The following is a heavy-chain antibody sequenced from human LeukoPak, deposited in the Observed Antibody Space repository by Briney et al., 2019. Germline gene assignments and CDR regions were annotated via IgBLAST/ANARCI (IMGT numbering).Heavy chain of an antibody. J-gene: IGHJ3*02. CDR3: AREPLMWGLDAFDI. CDR1: GGSISSGSYY. CDR2: IYTSGST. V-gene: IGHV4-61*02. Sequence: NPSETLSLTCTVSGGSISSGSYYWSWIRQPAGKGLEWIGRIYTSGSTNYNPSLKSRVTISVDTSKNQFSLKLSSVTAADTAVYYCAREPLMWGLDAFDIWGQGTMVTVSS. D-gene: IGHD2-8*01.